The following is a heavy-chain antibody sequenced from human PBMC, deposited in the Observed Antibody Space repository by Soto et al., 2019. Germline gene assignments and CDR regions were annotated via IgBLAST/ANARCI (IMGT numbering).Heavy chain of an antibody. D-gene: IGHD6-19*01. CDR1: GFTVSSNY. CDR2: IYSGGST. J-gene: IGHJ1*01. V-gene: IGHV3-66*01. Sequence: EVQLVESGGGLVQPGGSLRLSCAASGFTVSSNYMSWVRQAPGKGLEWVSVIYSGGSTYYADSVKGRFTISRDNSKNTLYLQMNSLRAEDTAVYYCARDRIAVAGNPEYFQHWGQGTLVTFSS. CDR3: ARDRIAVAGNPEYFQH.